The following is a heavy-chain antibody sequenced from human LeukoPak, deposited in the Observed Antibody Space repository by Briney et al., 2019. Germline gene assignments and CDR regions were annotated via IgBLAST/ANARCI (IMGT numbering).Heavy chain of an antibody. V-gene: IGHV3-43D*03. Sequence: AGTLRLSCAASGFTFDDNAMHWVLQAPGKDLQWVSLIICDGGSTYYADSVKGRFTISRDNSKNSLYLQMNSLRAEDTALYYCAKDMRDSGHYYYMDVWGKGTTVTVSS. CDR1: GFTFDDNA. CDR2: IICDGGST. D-gene: IGHD3-10*01. CDR3: AKDMRDSGHYYYMDV. J-gene: IGHJ6*03.